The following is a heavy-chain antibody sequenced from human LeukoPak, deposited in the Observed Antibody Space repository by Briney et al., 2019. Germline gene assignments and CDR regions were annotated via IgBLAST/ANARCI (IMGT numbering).Heavy chain of an antibody. CDR1: GGSISSYY. Sequence: SETLSLTCTVSGGSISSYYWSWIRQPAGKGLEWIGRIYTSGSTNYNPSLKSRVTMSVDTSKNQFSLKLSSVTAADTAVYYCARDFEEYSSSSGLAFDIWGQGTMVTVSS. V-gene: IGHV4-4*07. J-gene: IGHJ3*02. CDR3: ARDFEEYSSSSGLAFDI. CDR2: IYTSGST. D-gene: IGHD6-6*01.